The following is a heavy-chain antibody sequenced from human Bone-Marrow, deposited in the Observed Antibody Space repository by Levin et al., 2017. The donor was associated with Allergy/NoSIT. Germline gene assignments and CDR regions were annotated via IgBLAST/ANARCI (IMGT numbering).Heavy chain of an antibody. V-gene: IGHV4-34*01. D-gene: IGHD5-24*01. J-gene: IGHJ3*01. CDR1: GGSFRDYY. Sequence: KTSETLSLTCGVHGGSFRDYYWALIRQSPGKGLEWIGEITQRGFTSYNPSLKSRATLSVDTSKEQFSLQLKSMTAADTAVYYCARGPSSYNSGYAFDVWGQGTVVIVSS. CDR3: ARGPSSYNSGYAFDV. CDR2: ITQRGFT.